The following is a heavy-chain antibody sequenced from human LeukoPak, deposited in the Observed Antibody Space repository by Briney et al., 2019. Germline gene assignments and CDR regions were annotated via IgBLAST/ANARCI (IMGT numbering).Heavy chain of an antibody. J-gene: IGHJ4*02. D-gene: IGHD6-13*01. CDR1: GFTFSNAW. CDR2: IKSKYDGGTT. V-gene: IGHV3-15*01. Sequence: GGSLRLSCACSGFTFSNAWMNWVRQAPGKGLEWVGRIKSKYDGGTTDYAAPVKGRFSISRDDSKDTVYLQVNSLKTKDTAVYYCCTGGYYFDYWGLGTLVTVSS. CDR3: CTGGYYFDY.